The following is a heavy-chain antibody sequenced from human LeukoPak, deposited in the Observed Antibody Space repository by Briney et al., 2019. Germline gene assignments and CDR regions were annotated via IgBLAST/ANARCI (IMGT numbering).Heavy chain of an antibody. V-gene: IGHV4-39*01. D-gene: IGHD5-12*01. CDR3: VRHDGRGGATMGAFDS. CDR2: VYYGRTT. Sequence: AETLSLTCTVSAASFISSSHHWGWIRQSPGKGLEWIGTVYYGRTTYYNPSLDGRVTISLDTSANHFSLQLNSVTAADTAVYYCVRHDGRGGATMGAFDSWGQGSLVTVSS. CDR1: AASFISSSHH. J-gene: IGHJ5*01.